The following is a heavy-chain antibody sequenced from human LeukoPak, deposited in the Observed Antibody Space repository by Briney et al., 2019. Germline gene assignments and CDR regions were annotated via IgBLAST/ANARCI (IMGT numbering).Heavy chain of an antibody. CDR3: ARVVVGRVVVVAATYYYYMDV. CDR1: GGSFSGYY. J-gene: IGHJ6*03. V-gene: IGHV4-34*01. D-gene: IGHD2-15*01. Sequence: SETLSLTCAVYGGSFSGYYWSWIRQPPGKGLEWIGEINHSGSTNYNPSLKSRVTISVNTSKNQFSLKLSSVTAADTAVYYCARVVVGRVVVVAATYYYYMDVWGKGTTVTISS. CDR2: INHSGST.